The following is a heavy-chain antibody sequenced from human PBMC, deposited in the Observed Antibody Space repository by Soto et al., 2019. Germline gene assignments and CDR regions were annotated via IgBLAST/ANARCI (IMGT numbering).Heavy chain of an antibody. CDR2: IYYSGST. D-gene: IGHD4-4*01. CDR1: DYY. Sequence: DYYWSWIRQPPGKGLEWIGYIYYSGSTYYNPSLKSRVTISVDTFKNQFSLKLSSVTAADTAVYYCARASVTTDYYYYGMDVWGQGTTVTVSS. CDR3: ARASVTTDYYYYGMDV. J-gene: IGHJ6*02. V-gene: IGHV4-30-4*01.